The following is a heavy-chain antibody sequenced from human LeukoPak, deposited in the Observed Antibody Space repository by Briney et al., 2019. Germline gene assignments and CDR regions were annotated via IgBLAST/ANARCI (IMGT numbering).Heavy chain of an antibody. J-gene: IGHJ4*02. CDR2: ISYDGSNK. D-gene: IGHD2-15*01. V-gene: IGHV3-30*03. CDR3: ARGTHCSGGSCSDRTQSLYYFDY. CDR1: GFTFSSYG. Sequence: GGSLRLSCAASGFTFSSYGMHWVRQAPGKGLEWVAVISYDGSNKYYADSVKGRFTISRDNSKNTLYLQMNSLRAEDTAVYYCARGTHCSGGSCSDRTQSLYYFDYWGQGTLVTVSS.